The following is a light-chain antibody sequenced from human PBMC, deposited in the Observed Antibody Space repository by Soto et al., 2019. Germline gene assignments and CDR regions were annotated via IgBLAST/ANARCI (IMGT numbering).Light chain of an antibody. CDR2: KAS. Sequence: DIQMTQSPSSLSASEGDRVTITCRASQSISTWLGWYQQKPGKAPKLLIYKASSLESGVPPRFSGSGSGTDFTLTINRLQPDDFATYYCQQYNSLPWTFGQGTKVDIK. J-gene: IGKJ1*01. CDR1: QSISTW. V-gene: IGKV1-5*03. CDR3: QQYNSLPWT.